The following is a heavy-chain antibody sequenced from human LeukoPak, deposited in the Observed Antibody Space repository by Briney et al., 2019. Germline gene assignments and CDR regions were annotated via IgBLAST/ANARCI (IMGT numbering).Heavy chain of an antibody. Sequence: SETLSLTCTVSGSIIGYYWSWIRRPPGKGVEWIGYIYYSGTTNYNPSLKSRVTISVDTSKHRFSLKLSSVTAADTAVYYCARQTLGGYCSGSSCHFDYWGQGTLVTVSS. V-gene: IGHV4-59*08. CDR2: IYYSGTT. J-gene: IGHJ4*02. D-gene: IGHD2-15*01. CDR1: GSIIGYY. CDR3: ARQTLGGYCSGSSCHFDY.